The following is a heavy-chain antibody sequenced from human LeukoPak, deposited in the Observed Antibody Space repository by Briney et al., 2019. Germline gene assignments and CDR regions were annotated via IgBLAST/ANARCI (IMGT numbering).Heavy chain of an antibody. V-gene: IGHV1-8*01. D-gene: IGHD3-3*01. J-gene: IGHJ5*02. CDR3: ARGRSAALPRQNCFDP. CDR2: MNPNSGNT. CDR1: GYTFSNYD. Sequence: GASVKVSCKASGYTFSNYDINWARQATGQGLEWMGWMNPNSGNTGYAQNFQGRVTMTRNTSVSTAYMELSSLTSEDTAVYYCARGRSAALPRQNCFDPWGQGTLVTVSS.